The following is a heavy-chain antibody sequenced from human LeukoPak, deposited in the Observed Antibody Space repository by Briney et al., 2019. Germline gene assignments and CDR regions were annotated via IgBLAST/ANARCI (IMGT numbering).Heavy chain of an antibody. Sequence: SETLSLTCTVSGGSISSYYWSWIRQPPGKGLEWIGYIYHSGSTYYNPSLKSRVTISVDRSKNQFSLKLSSVTAADTAVYYCASLRVNWFDPWGQGTLVTVSS. J-gene: IGHJ5*02. V-gene: IGHV4-59*12. CDR3: ASLRVNWFDP. CDR2: IYHSGST. CDR1: GGSISSYY.